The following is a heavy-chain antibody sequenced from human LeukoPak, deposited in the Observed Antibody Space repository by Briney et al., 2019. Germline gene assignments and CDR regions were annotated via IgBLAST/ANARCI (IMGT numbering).Heavy chain of an antibody. D-gene: IGHD4-23*01. Sequence: ASVKVSCKASGYTFTSYGISWVRQAPGQGLEWMGWISAYNGNTNYAQKFQGRVTMTRDTSTSTVYMELSSLRSEDTAVYYCARDLYGGTSATFDYWGQGTLVTVSS. CDR1: GYTFTSYG. CDR3: ARDLYGGTSATFDY. CDR2: ISAYNGNT. V-gene: IGHV1-18*01. J-gene: IGHJ4*02.